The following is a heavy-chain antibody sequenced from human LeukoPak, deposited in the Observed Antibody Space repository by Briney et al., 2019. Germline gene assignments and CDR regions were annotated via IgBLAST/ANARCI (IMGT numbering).Heavy chain of an antibody. Sequence: GGSLRLSCAASGFSFSTYAMSWVRQAPGKGLEWVSAISGSGDSTYYGDSVKGRFTISRDNSKNTLYLQMNSLRAEDTAVYYCAKTRPLDSSSWSHGDYWGQGTLVTVSS. V-gene: IGHV3-23*01. CDR2: ISGSGDST. CDR3: AKTRPLDSSSWSHGDY. J-gene: IGHJ4*02. CDR1: GFSFSTYA. D-gene: IGHD6-13*01.